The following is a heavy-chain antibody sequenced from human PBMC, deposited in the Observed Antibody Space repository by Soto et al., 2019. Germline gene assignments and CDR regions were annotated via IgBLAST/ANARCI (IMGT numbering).Heavy chain of an antibody. CDR2: ISGSGGST. CDR3: SKCARYGSGGSCYSQFYYMDV. V-gene: IGHV3-23*01. Sequence: EVQLLESGGGLVQPGGSLRLSCAASGFTFSSYAMSWVRQAPGKGLEWVSAISGSGGSTYYADSVKGRFTISRDNSKNTLYLQMNSLRAEDTAVYYCSKCARYGSGGSCYSQFYYMDVWGKGTTVTVSS. D-gene: IGHD2-15*01. J-gene: IGHJ6*03. CDR1: GFTFSSYA.